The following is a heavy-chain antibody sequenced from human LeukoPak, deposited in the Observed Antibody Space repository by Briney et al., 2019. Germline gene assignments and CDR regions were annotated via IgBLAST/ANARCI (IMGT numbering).Heavy chain of an antibody. CDR3: AREGVLPRRVGMDV. J-gene: IGHJ6*02. V-gene: IGHV4-59*01. CDR1: GGSLSGFY. D-gene: IGHD2-8*01. Sequence: SETLSLTCTVSGGSLSGFYWSWIRQPPGKGLEWIGYVYYSGSTNYNPSLRSRVTISIDTSKNQFSLKLSSVTAADTAVYYCAREGVLPRRVGMDVWGQGTTVTVSS. CDR2: VYYSGST.